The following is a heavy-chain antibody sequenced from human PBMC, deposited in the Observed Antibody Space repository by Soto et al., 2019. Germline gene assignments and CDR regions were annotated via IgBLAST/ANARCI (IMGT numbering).Heavy chain of an antibody. D-gene: IGHD1-1*01. CDR3: ATWHEREHAFDV. V-gene: IGHV3-53*01. CDR2: LYDVEGS. CDR1: GLTISGKKY. Sequence: DVQLVESGGGLIQPGESLRLSCAAFGLTISGKKYVAWVRQAPGKGLEWVSALYDVEGSLYADSVTGRFTTSSDSSKTTVYLQMNDLRPDDTAVYYCATWHEREHAFDVWGQGTTVTISS. J-gene: IGHJ3*01.